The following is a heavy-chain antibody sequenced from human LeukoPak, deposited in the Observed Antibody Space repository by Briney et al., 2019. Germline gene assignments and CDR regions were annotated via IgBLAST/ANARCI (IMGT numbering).Heavy chain of an antibody. Sequence: ASVKVSCKASGYTFTGYYMHWVRQAPGQGLEWMGWINPNSGGTNYAQKFQGRVTMTRDTSISTAYMELSRLRSDDTAVYYCAREVHGYYYYYYMDVWGKGTTVTVSS. J-gene: IGHJ6*03. D-gene: IGHD4/OR15-4a*01. CDR1: GYTFTGYY. V-gene: IGHV1-2*02. CDR2: INPNSGGT. CDR3: AREVHGYYYYYYMDV.